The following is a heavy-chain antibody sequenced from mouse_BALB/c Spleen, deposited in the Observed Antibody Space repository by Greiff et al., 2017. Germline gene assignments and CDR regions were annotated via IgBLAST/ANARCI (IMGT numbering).Heavy chain of an antibody. CDR2: ISTYYGAA. D-gene: IGHD1-1*01. V-gene: IGHV1S137*01. CDR1: GFTFTGYA. Sequence: VQLQQSGAGLVRPGVSLKISCTGSGFTFTGYAMHWVKQTHAKSLEWIGVISTYYGAASYNQKFKGKATMTVDKSSSTAYMVLARLTSEDSAIYYCGRGGDYYEKVWFAYWGQGTLVTVSA. J-gene: IGHJ3*01. CDR3: GRGGDYYEKVWFAY.